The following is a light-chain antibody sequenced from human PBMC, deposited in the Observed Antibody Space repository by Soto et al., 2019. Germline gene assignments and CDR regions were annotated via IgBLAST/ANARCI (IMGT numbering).Light chain of an antibody. V-gene: IGLV1-40*01. CDR1: SSNIGAGYD. J-gene: IGLJ1*01. CDR2: GNN. CDR3: QSSDSSLSRV. Sequence: QSVLTQPPSVSRAPGQRVTISCTGSSSNIGAGYDIHWYQQPPGTAPKLLIYGNNNRPSGVPDRFSGSKSGTSASLAITGLQAEDEADYYCQSSDSSLSRVFGTGTKVTVL.